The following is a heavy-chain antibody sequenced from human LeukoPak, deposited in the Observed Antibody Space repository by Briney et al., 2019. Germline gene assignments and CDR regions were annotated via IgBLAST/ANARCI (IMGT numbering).Heavy chain of an antibody. CDR2: IYYSGST. D-gene: IGHD1-26*01. CDR1: GGSISSYY. J-gene: IGHJ4*02. CDR3: ARVGATTELSSFDY. Sequence: SETLSLTCTVSGGSISSYYWSWIRQPPGKGLEWIGYIYYSGSTSYNPSLKSRVTISVDTSKKQFSLKLSSVTAADTAVYYCARVGATTELSSFDYWGQGTLVTVSS. V-gene: IGHV4-59*12.